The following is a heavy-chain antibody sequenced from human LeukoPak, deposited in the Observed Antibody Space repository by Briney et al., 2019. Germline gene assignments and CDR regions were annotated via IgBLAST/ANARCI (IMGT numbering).Heavy chain of an antibody. D-gene: IGHD2-15*01. CDR1: GFTFSSYA. Sequence: GGSLRLSCAASGFTFSSYAMSWVRQAPGKGLEWVSAISGSGGSTYYADSVKGRFTISRDNSKNTLYLQLNSLRAEATAVYYCANAGVVVVAAPWGYFQHWGQGTLVTVSS. CDR3: ANAGVVVVAAPWGYFQH. CDR2: ISGSGGST. V-gene: IGHV3-23*01. J-gene: IGHJ1*01.